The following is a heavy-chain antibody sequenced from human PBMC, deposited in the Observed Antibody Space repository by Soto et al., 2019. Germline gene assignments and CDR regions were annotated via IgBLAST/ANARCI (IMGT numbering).Heavy chain of an antibody. CDR3: ARAGTGLFDT. Sequence: QLQLQESGSGLVKPSQTLSLTCSVSGGSISSGGYSWSWIRQPPGKGLEWIGYIYHSGSTYYNPSLKSLVTISVDRSNNQFSLTLSSVTAADPAVYYGARAGTGLFDTWGHGTLVTGSS. D-gene: IGHD3-10*01. CDR1: GGSISSGGYS. CDR2: IYHSGST. V-gene: IGHV4-30-2*01. J-gene: IGHJ5*01.